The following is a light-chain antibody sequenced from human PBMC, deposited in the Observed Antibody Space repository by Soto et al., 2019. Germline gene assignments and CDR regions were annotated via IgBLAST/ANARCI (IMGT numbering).Light chain of an antibody. V-gene: IGKV1-33*01. CDR1: QDIDNS. CDR3: HQYDNLPQT. J-gene: IGKJ1*01. Sequence: DIQMTQSPSSLSASVGDRDTIACQASQDIDNSLNWFQQKPGKAPNLLIYDASKLEKGVPSRFSGSGSGTDFTLTISSLQPEDIATYYCHQYDNLPQTFGQGTKVEIK. CDR2: DAS.